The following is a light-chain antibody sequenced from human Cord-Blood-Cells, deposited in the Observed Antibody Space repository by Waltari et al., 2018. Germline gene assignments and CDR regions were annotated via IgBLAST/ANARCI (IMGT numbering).Light chain of an antibody. J-gene: IGKJ2*01. CDR2: DAS. CDR1: QDISNY. V-gene: IGKV1-33*01. Sequence: DIQMTQSPSSLSASVGDRVPITCQASQDISNYLNWYQQKPGKAPKLLIYDASNLETGVPSRFSGSGSGTDFTFTISSLQPEDIATYYCQQYDNLPYTFGLGTKLEIK. CDR3: QQYDNLPYT.